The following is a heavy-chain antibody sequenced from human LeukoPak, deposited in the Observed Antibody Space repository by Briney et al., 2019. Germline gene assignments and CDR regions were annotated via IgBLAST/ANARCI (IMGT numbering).Heavy chain of an antibody. Sequence: PGGSLRLSCAASGFTFSTHWMSWVRQAPGKGLEWVAKINQDGSEKSYVESVQGRFTISRDNAKNSLWLQMNSLRGDDTAVYYCASGFRGYADWFDPWGQGTLVTVSS. CDR2: INQDGSEK. J-gene: IGHJ5*02. D-gene: IGHD5-12*01. CDR3: ASGFRGYADWFDP. CDR1: GFTFSTHW. V-gene: IGHV3-7*02.